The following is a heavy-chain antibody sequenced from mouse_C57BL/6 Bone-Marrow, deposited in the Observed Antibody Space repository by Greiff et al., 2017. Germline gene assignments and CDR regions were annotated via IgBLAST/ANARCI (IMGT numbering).Heavy chain of an antibody. CDR3: ARATTVPLYYAMDY. V-gene: IGHV1-26*01. D-gene: IGHD1-1*01. CDR2: INPNNGGT. Sequence: SGPELVKPGASVKISCKASGYTFTDYYMNWVQQSHGKSLEWIGDINPNNGGTSYNQKFKGKATLTVDKSSSTAYMELRSLTSEDSAVYYCARATTVPLYYAMDYWGQGTSVTVSS. CDR1: GYTFTDYY. J-gene: IGHJ4*01.